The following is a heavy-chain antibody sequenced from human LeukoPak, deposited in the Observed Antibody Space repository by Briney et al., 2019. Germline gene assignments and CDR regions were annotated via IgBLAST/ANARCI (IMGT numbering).Heavy chain of an antibody. J-gene: IGHJ5*02. CDR3: ARDQQYHRPAGWFDP. V-gene: IGHV4-38-2*02. CDR2: IAHSGNT. Sequence: SETLSLTCTVSDFSISSSYYWGWIRQPPGKGLEWIGNIAHSGNTYYNPSLKSRVTMSIDTSKNQLSLKLTSVTAADTAVYYCARDQQYHRPAGWFDPLGPGNPGHRLL. CDR1: DFSISSSYY. D-gene: IGHD1-14*01.